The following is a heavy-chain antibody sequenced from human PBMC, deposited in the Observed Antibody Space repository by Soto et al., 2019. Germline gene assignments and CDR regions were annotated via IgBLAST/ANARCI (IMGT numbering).Heavy chain of an antibody. V-gene: IGHV1-69*13. CDR2: IIPIFGTA. Sequence: VASVKVSCKASGGTFSSYAISWVRQAPGQGLEWMGGIIPIFGTANYAQKFQGRVTITADESTSTAYMELSSLRSEDTAVYYCARCSTQAYYYYGMDVWGQGTTVTVSS. CDR1: GGTFSSYA. CDR3: ARCSTQAYYYYGMDV. D-gene: IGHD2-2*01. J-gene: IGHJ6*02.